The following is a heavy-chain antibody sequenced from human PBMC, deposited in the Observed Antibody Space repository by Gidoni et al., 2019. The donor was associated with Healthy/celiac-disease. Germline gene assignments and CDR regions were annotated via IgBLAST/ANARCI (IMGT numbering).Heavy chain of an antibody. CDR3: ARMPGVDAFDI. D-gene: IGHD2-2*01. Sequence: EVQLVESGGGLVKPGGSLSLSCSASGFTFSSYSMNWVRQAPGKGLEWVSSISSSSSYIYYADSVKGRFTISRDNAKNSLYLQMNSLRAEDTAVYYCARMPGVDAFDIWGQGTMVTVSS. V-gene: IGHV3-21*01. CDR1: GFTFSSYS. CDR2: ISSSSSYI. J-gene: IGHJ3*02.